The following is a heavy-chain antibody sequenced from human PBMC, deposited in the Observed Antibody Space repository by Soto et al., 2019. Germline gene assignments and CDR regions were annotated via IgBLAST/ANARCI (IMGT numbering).Heavy chain of an antibody. V-gene: IGHV3-23*01. CDR3: AKGQVREYSSGWWGFDY. Sequence: GGSLRLSCAASGFTFSSYAMSWVRQAPGKGLEWVSAISGSGGSTYYADSVKGRFTISRDNSKNTLYLQMNSLRAEDTAVYYCAKGQVREYSSGWWGFDYWGQGTLVTVSS. CDR2: ISGSGGST. J-gene: IGHJ4*02. CDR1: GFTFSSYA. D-gene: IGHD6-19*01.